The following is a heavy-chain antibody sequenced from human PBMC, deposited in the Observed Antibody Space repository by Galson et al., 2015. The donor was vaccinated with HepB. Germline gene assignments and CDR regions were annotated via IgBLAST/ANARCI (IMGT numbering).Heavy chain of an antibody. Sequence: SLRLSCAASGFTFENYAMNWVRQAPGTGLEWVSGMSWSSDVIGYADSVKGRFTISRDNAKNSLYLQMNSLRAEDTALYYCAKGLKKYYSDSSGFYLPMDVWGKGTTVTVSS. J-gene: IGHJ6*03. V-gene: IGHV3-9*01. CDR3: AKGLKKYYSDSSGFYLPMDV. CDR1: GFTFENYA. CDR2: MSWSSDVI. D-gene: IGHD3-22*01.